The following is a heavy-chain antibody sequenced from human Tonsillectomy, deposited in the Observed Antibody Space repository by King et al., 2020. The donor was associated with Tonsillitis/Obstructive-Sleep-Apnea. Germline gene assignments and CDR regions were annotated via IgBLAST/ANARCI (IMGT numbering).Heavy chain of an antibody. CDR3: AKGFGYSSGWYIDY. CDR1: GFTFSSYA. V-gene: IGHV3-64D*06. Sequence: QLVQSGGGLVQPGGSLRLSCSASGFTFSSYAMHWVRQALGKGLEYVSGISSNGVTTYYADSVKGRFPISRDNSKNTLYLQMSILRAEDTAVYYCAKGFGYSSGWYIDYWGQGTLVTVSS. D-gene: IGHD6-19*01. CDR2: ISSNGVTT. J-gene: IGHJ4*02.